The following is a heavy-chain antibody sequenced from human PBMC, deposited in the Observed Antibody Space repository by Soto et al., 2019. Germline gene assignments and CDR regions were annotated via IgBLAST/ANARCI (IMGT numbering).Heavy chain of an antibody. J-gene: IGHJ4*02. Sequence: QVQLVQSGAEVKKPGSSVKVSCKASGGTFSSYAISWVRQAPGQGREWMGGIIPIFGTANYAQKFQGRVTITADESTSTAYMELSSLRSEDTAVYYCARGGAGYCSSTSCSGFDYWGQGTLVTVSS. CDR2: IIPIFGTA. CDR1: GGTFSSYA. CDR3: ARGGAGYCSSTSCSGFDY. V-gene: IGHV1-69*01. D-gene: IGHD2-2*01.